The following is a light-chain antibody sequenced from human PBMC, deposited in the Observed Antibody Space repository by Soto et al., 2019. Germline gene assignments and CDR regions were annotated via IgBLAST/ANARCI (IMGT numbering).Light chain of an antibody. CDR1: QSVSSNY. V-gene: IGKV3-20*01. CDR3: QQYGSSPTWT. J-gene: IGKJ5*01. Sequence: ESVWTQSPGTLSFCPGERATLSCRAIQSVSSNYLAWYQQKPGQAPRLLIYGASTRATGIPDRFSGSGSGTDFTLTISRLEPEDSAVYYCQQYGSSPTWTFGQGTRLEIK. CDR2: GAS.